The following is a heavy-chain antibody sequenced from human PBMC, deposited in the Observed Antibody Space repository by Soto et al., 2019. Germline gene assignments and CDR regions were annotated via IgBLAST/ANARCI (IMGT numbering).Heavy chain of an antibody. D-gene: IGHD6-13*01. J-gene: IGHJ6*02. CDR1: VYTFTGYY. Sequence: XSVKVSCKASVYTFTGYYMHWVRQAPGQGLEWMGWINPNSGGTNYAQKFQGRVTMTRDTSISTAYMELSRLRSDDTAVYYCARDGAARIAAAGYYYYGMDVWGQGTTVTVSS. CDR3: ARDGAARIAAAGYYYYGMDV. CDR2: INPNSGGT. V-gene: IGHV1-2*02.